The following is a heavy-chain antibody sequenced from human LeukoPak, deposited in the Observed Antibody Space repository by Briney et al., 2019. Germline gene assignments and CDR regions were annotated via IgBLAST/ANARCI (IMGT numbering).Heavy chain of an antibody. D-gene: IGHD6-13*01. J-gene: IGHJ4*02. V-gene: IGHV3-30*02. CDR3: ARLSTAVADSDY. CDR1: GFTFGSNG. CDR2: LRYDGSNK. Sequence: GGSLRLSCAASGFTFGSNGMHWVRQPPGKGLEWVSFLRYDGSNKYYADSVKGRFTISRDNSKNTLYLQMNSLRAEDTAVYYCARLSTAVADSDYWGRGTLVTVSS.